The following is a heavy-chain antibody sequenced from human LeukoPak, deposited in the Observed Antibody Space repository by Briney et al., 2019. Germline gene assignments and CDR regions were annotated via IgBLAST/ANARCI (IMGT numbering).Heavy chain of an antibody. J-gene: IGHJ3*02. D-gene: IGHD4-23*01. Sequence: SETLSLTCTVSGDSISSSRNYWGWIRQTPGKELEWIGSIYYSGSTYYNPSLNSRVTISVDTSKNQFSLKLSSVTAADTAVYYCARDYLGGNPDAFDIWGQGTMVTVSS. CDR2: IYYSGST. CDR3: ARDYLGGNPDAFDI. CDR1: GDSISSSRNY. V-gene: IGHV4-39*07.